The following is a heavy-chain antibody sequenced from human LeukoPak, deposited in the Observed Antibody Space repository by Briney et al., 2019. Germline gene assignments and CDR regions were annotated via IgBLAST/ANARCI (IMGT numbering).Heavy chain of an antibody. V-gene: IGHV5-51*01. J-gene: IGHJ4*02. Sequence: GESLKISCKGSGYSFTSYWIGWVRQMPGKGLEWMGIIYPGDSNTRYGPSFQGQVTISADKSISTAYLQWSGLKASDTAMYYCARLAISSIWSVYFDYWGQGTLVTVSS. CDR3: ARLAISSIWSVYFDY. CDR1: GYSFTSYW. D-gene: IGHD6-13*01. CDR2: IYPGDSNT.